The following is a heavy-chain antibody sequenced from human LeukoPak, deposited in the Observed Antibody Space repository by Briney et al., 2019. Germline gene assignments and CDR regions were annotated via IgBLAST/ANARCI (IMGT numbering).Heavy chain of an antibody. CDR1: GGSISTYY. CDR3: VGTDSNYWGPDY. V-gene: IGHV4-59*08. Sequence: PSETLSLTCTVSGGSISTYYWNWIRQPPGKGLEWIGYIYYSGSTNYSPSLKSRVTLSVDTSKNQFSLKLSSVTAADSAVYYCVGTDSNYWGPDYWGQGTLVTVSS. CDR2: IYYSGST. J-gene: IGHJ4*02. D-gene: IGHD4-11*01.